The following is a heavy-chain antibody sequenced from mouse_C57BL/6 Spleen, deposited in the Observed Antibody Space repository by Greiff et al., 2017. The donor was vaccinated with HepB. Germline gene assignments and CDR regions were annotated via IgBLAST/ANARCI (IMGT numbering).Heavy chain of an antibody. D-gene: IGHD1-1*01. CDR3: ARDITTVVATRYFDV. CDR2: ISYDGSN. V-gene: IGHV3-6*01. CDR1: GYSITSGYY. Sequence: EVKLVESGPGLVKPSQSLSLTCSVTGYSITSGYYWNWIRQFPGNKLEWMGYISYDGSNNYNPSLKNRISITRDTSKNQFFLKLNSVTTEDTATYYCARDITTVVATRYFDVWGTGTTVTVSS. J-gene: IGHJ1*03.